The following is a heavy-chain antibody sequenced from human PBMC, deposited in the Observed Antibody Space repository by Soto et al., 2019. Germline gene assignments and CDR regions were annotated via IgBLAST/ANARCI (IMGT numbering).Heavy chain of an antibody. D-gene: IGHD2-15*01. CDR3: ATLKVVAATKAYYYYGMDV. CDR2: INHSGST. J-gene: IGHJ6*02. CDR1: GGSFSGYY. Sequence: QVQLQQWGAGLLKPSETLSLTCAVYGGSFSGYYWSWNRQPPGKGLEWIGEINHSGSTNYNPSLKSRVTISVDTSKNQFSLKLSSVTAADTAVYYCATLKVVAATKAYYYYGMDVWGQGTTVTVSS. V-gene: IGHV4-34*01.